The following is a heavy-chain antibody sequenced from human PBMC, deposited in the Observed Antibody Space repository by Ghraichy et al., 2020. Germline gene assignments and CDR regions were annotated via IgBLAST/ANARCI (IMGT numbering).Heavy chain of an antibody. CDR2: ISGSGGST. Sequence: GESLNISCAASGFTFSSYAMSWVRQAPGKGLEWVSAISGSGGSTYYADSVKGRFTISRDNSKNTLYLQMNSLRAEDTAVYYCAKGDGSSSWYAYYYMDVWGKGTTVTVSS. J-gene: IGHJ6*03. CDR3: AKGDGSSSWYAYYYMDV. D-gene: IGHD6-13*01. CDR1: GFTFSSYA. V-gene: IGHV3-23*01.